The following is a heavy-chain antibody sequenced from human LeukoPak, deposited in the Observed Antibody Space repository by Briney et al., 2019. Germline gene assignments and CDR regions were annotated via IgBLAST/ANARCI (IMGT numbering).Heavy chain of an antibody. CDR2: INPNSGGT. CDR3: ARNPPTTGTKDY. J-gene: IGHJ4*02. V-gene: IGHV1-2*02. Sequence: ASVKVCCKASGYTFTGCYMHWVRQAPGQGLEWMGWINPNSGGTNYAQKFQGRVTMTRDTSISTAYMELSRLRSDDTAVYYCARNPPTTGTKDYWGQGTLVTVSS. D-gene: IGHD1-1*01. CDR1: GYTFTGCY.